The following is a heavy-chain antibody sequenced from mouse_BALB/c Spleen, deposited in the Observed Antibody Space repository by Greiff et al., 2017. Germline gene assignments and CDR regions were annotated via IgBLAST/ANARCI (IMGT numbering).Heavy chain of an antibody. CDR2: IYPGNSDT. D-gene: IGHD1-2*01. V-gene: IGHV1-5*01. Sequence: EVQLQQSGTVLARPGASVKMSCKASGYSFTSYWMHWVKQRPGQGLEWIGAIYPGNSDTSYNQKFKGKAKLTAVTSASTAYMELSSLTNEDSAVYYCTVWGTTATGYFDYWGQGTTLTVSS. CDR1: GYSFTSYW. CDR3: TVWGTTATGYFDY. J-gene: IGHJ2*01.